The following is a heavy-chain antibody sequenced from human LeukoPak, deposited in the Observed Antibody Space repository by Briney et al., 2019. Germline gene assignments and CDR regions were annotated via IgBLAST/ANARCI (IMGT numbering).Heavy chain of an antibody. CDR3: AKDLYDSNAYFLGKDY. CDR2: VTNTGIT. CDR1: GASIASGEYY. V-gene: IGHV4-30-4*01. D-gene: IGHD3-22*01. J-gene: IGHJ4*02. Sequence: PSQTLSLTCTVSGASIASGEYYCSWIRQPPGKGLEWIGYVTNTGITNFNPSLSSRVSTSVDTSKNQFSLNLRSVTAADTAVYYCAKDLYDSNAYFLGKDYWGQGTLVTVSS.